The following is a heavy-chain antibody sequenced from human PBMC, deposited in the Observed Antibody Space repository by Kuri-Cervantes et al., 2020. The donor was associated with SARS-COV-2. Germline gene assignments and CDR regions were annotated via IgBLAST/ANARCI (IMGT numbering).Heavy chain of an antibody. J-gene: IGHJ4*02. D-gene: IGHD2-15*01. V-gene: IGHV3-30*01. CDR1: GFTFSSYA. CDR2: ISYDGSNK. CDR3: AKGSNRWTIGF. Sequence: GGSLRLSCAASGFTFSSYAMHWVRQAPGKGLEWVAVISYDGSNKYYADSVKGRFTISRDNAKNSLYLQMNSLRAEDTALYYCAKGSNRWTIGFWGQGTLVTVSS.